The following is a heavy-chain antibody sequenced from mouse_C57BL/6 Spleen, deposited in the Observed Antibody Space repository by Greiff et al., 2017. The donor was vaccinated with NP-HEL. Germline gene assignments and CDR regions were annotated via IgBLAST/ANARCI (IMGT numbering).Heavy chain of an antibody. CDR3: ARSHTTVVATDYIDY. CDR1: GYTFTGYW. CDR2: ILPGSGST. D-gene: IGHD1-1*01. Sequence: QVQLQQSGAELMKPGASVKLSCKATGYTFTGYWIEWVKQRPGHGLEWIGEILPGSGSTNYNEKFKGKATFTADTSSNTAYMQLSSLTTKDSAIYYCARSHTTVVATDYIDYWGQGTTLTVSS. V-gene: IGHV1-9*01. J-gene: IGHJ2*01.